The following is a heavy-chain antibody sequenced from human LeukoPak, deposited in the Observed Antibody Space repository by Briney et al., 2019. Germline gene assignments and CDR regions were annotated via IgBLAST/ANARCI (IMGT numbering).Heavy chain of an antibody. CDR2: IRGSGGGT. Sequence: GGSLRLSCAASGFTSSSYAMLWVPQAPGKGLEWVSAIRGSGGGTYYADSVKGRFTTSRDNYKNTLYLQMNSLRAEDTAVYYCAKGQGLYYYYYMDVWGKGTTVTVSS. CDR3: AKGQGLYYYYYMDV. V-gene: IGHV3-23*01. CDR1: GFTSSSYA. J-gene: IGHJ6*03.